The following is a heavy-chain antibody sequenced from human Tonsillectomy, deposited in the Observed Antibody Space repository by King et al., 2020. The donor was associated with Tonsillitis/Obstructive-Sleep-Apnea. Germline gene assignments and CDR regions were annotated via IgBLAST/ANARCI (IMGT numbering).Heavy chain of an antibody. CDR1: GFTFTSYA. CDR3: ANDVGGSGYSYGPPDY. J-gene: IGHJ4*02. CDR2: ISPSGGST. Sequence: VQLVESGGGLVQSGGSLRLSCAASGFTFTSYAMTWVRQAPGKGLEWVSGISPSGGSTYYADSVKGRFTISRDNSKNTLHLHMNSLRAEDTALYYCANDVGGSGYSYGPPDYWGQGTLVTVSS. D-gene: IGHD5-18*01. V-gene: IGHV3-23*04.